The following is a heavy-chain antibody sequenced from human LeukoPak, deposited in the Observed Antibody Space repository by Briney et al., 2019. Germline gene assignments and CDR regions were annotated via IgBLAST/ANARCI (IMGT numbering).Heavy chain of an antibody. CDR2: ISSSSSYI. CDR3: VREIADIVVVPAASYMDV. D-gene: IGHD2-2*01. CDR1: GFTFSSYS. Sequence: GGSLRLSCAASGFTFSSYSMNWVRQAPGKGLEWVSSISSSSSYIYYADSVKGRFIISRDNAKNSLYLQMNSLRAEDTAVYYCVREIADIVVVPAASYMDVWGKGTTVTVSS. V-gene: IGHV3-21*01. J-gene: IGHJ6*03.